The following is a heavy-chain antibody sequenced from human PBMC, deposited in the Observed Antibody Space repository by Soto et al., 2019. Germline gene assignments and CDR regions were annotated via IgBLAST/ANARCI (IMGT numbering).Heavy chain of an antibody. J-gene: IGHJ4*02. V-gene: IGHV3-74*01. CDR2: IDHDGPT. CDR3: DRDSHGDY. CDR1: GFTFSNYW. Sequence: EVQLVESGGGLVQPGGSLRLSCAGSGFTFSNYWMHWIRQAPGKGQEWASRIDHDGPTDYADSVRGRFTISRDNAENTLYLQMNSLRPEYTAMYYCDRDSHGDYWGQGTLVTVSS.